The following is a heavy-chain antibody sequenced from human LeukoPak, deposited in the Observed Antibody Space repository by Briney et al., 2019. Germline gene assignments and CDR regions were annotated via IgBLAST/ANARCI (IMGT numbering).Heavy chain of an antibody. CDR3: ASSTSSGIDV. Sequence: GESLKISCKGSGYSFTSHWIGWVRQMSGKGLEWMGIIYPGDSDTRYCPSFQGQVTISADKSISTAYLQWSSLKASDTATYYCASSTSSGIDVWGQGTTVTVSS. D-gene: IGHD6-6*01. CDR2: IYPGDSDT. J-gene: IGHJ6*02. V-gene: IGHV5-51*01. CDR1: GYSFTSHW.